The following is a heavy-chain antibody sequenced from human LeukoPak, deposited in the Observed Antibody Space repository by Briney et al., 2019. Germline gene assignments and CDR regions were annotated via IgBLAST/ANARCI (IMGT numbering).Heavy chain of an antibody. V-gene: IGHV4-4*02. J-gene: IGHJ3*02. CDR3: AGGETGTTYDAFDI. CDR2: IYHSGST. D-gene: IGHD1-7*01. CDR1: GGSISSSNW. Sequence: SETLSLTCAVSGGSISSSNWWSWVRQPPGKGLEWIGEIYHSGSTNYNPSLKSRVTISVDKSKNQFSLKLSSVTAADTAVYYCAGGETGTTYDAFDIWGQGTMVTVSS.